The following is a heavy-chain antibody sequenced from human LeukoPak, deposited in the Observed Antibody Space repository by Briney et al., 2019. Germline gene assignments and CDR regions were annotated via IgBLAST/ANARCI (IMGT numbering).Heavy chain of an antibody. D-gene: IGHD6-19*01. CDR1: AFTFSSYG. CDR2: ISYDGSNK. Sequence: GRSLRHSCAASAFTFSSYGMHWVSHAPGKGLEWVAVISYDGSNKYYADSVKGRFTISRDNSKNTLYLQMDSLRAEDTAVYYCAKVKRGLAHYFDYWGQGTLVTVSS. V-gene: IGHV3-30*18. CDR3: AKVKRGLAHYFDY. J-gene: IGHJ4*02.